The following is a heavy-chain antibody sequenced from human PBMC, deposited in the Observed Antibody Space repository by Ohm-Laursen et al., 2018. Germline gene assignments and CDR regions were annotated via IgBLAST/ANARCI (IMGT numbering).Heavy chain of an antibody. J-gene: IGHJ4*02. CDR3: ARNPYDY. CDR1: GITFGTYA. D-gene: IGHD1-14*01. V-gene: IGHV3-23*01. CDR2: ISGIGNTT. Sequence: SLRLSCTASGITFGTYAISWVRQAPGKGLEWVSAISGIGNTTYYTDSVKGRFTISRDNAKDSVHLQMNSLRAEDTAVYYCARNPYDYWGQGALVTVSS.